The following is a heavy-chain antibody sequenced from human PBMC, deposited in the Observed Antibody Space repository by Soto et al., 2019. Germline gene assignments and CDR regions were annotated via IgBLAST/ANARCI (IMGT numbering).Heavy chain of an antibody. Sequence: LSCAASGFTFSSYAMNWVRQAPGKGLEWVSAISVSVGSTNYADSVKGRFTISRDNSKNTLYLQINSLRAEDTAVYYCAKAGDHSYFDCWGQGTLVTVSS. J-gene: IGHJ4*02. V-gene: IGHV3-23*01. CDR1: GFTFSSYA. D-gene: IGHD3-10*01. CDR3: AKAGDHSYFDC. CDR2: ISVSVGST.